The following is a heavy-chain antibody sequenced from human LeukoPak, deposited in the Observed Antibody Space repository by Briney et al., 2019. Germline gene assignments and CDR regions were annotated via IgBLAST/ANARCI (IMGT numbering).Heavy chain of an antibody. Sequence: PGRSLRLSCAASGFTFSSYSMNWVRQVQGKGRAWASSISSSSSTIYYEDYVKGRFTISRDNAKNSLYLQMSSLRAEDTAVYYCARGVGYYYDSSGYSEVPWGQGTLVTVSS. J-gene: IGHJ5*02. V-gene: IGHV3-48*01. CDR1: GFTFSSYS. D-gene: IGHD3-22*01. CDR2: ISSSSSTI. CDR3: ARGVGYYYDSSGYSEVP.